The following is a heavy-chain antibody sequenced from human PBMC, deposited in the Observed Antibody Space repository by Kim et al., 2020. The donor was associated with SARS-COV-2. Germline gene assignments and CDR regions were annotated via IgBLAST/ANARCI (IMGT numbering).Heavy chain of an antibody. CDR2: ISSSSSYT. Sequence: GGSLRLSCAVSGFTFSDYYMSWIRQAPGKGLEWVSYISSSSSYTNYADSVKGRFTISRDNAKNSLYLQMNSLRAEDTAVYYCASRAIWFGGYYYGMDVWGQGTTVTVSS. CDR1: GFTFSDYY. D-gene: IGHD3-10*01. J-gene: IGHJ6*02. V-gene: IGHV3-11*03. CDR3: ASRAIWFGGYYYGMDV.